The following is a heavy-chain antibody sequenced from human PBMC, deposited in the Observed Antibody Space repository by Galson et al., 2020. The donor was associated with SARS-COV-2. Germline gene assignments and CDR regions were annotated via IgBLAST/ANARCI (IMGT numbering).Heavy chain of an antibody. CDR3: AVRYFDWLFASGYYGMDV. CDR2: INHSGST. D-gene: IGHD3-9*01. J-gene: IGHJ6*02. CDR1: GGSFSGYY. Sequence: SETLSLTCAVYGGSFSGYYWSWIRQPPGKGLEWIGEINHSGSTNYNPSLKSRVTISVDTSKIQFSLKLSSVTAADTAVYYCAVRYFDWLFASGYYGMDVWGQGTTVTVSS. V-gene: IGHV4-34*01.